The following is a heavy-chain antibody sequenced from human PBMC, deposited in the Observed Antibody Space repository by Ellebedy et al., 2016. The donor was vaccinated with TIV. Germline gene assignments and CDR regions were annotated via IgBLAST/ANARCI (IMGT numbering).Heavy chain of an antibody. V-gene: IGHV3-7*03. CDR1: GFTFSSYW. CDR3: AGRAYNWNDGSLFDY. Sequence: GGSLRLSCEASGFTFSSYWMSWVRQAPGKGLEWVANIKQAGSEKYYVDSVKGRFAISRDNAKNSLYLQMNSLRAEDMAVYYCAGRAYNWNDGSLFDYWGQGTLVTVSS. CDR2: IKQAGSEK. J-gene: IGHJ4*02. D-gene: IGHD1-1*01.